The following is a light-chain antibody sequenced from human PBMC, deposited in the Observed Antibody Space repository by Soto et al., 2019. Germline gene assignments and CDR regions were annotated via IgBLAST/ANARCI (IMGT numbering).Light chain of an antibody. J-gene: IGLJ1*01. Sequence: QFVLTQPASVSGSPGQSISISCTGTSRDVGGYNYVCWYQQHPGKAPKLMIYEVSNRPSGVSNRFSGSKSGNTASLTISGLQAEDEADYYCSSYTSSSTLYVFGTGTRSPS. CDR1: SRDVGGYNY. V-gene: IGLV2-14*01. CDR3: SSYTSSSTLYV. CDR2: EVS.